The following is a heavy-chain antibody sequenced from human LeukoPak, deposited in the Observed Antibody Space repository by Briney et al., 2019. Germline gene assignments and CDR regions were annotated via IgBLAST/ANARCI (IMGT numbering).Heavy chain of an antibody. Sequence: ASVKVSCKASGYTFTGYYMHWVRQAPGQGLEWMGWINPNSGGTNYAQKFQSRVTMTRDTSISTAYMELSRLRSDDTAVYYCARDPTMVAASSLSDYWGQGTLVTVSS. D-gene: IGHD2-15*01. V-gene: IGHV1-2*02. CDR2: INPNSGGT. CDR1: GYTFTGYY. CDR3: ARDPTMVAASSLSDY. J-gene: IGHJ4*02.